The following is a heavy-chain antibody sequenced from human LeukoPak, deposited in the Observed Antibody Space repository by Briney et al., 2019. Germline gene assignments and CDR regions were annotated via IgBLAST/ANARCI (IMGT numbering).Heavy chain of an antibody. CDR1: GFTFSDYY. CDR3: VDLVSTVGY. Sequence: GGSLRLSCAASGFTFSDYYMDWVRQAPGKGLELVARIKNQAKSYTTHYAESVRCRFTISRDDSKNSLYLQRNSLRTADTAVYYCVDLVSTVGYWGQGTLVTVSS. J-gene: IGHJ4*02. D-gene: IGHD4-23*01. V-gene: IGHV3-72*01. CDR2: IKNQAKSYTT.